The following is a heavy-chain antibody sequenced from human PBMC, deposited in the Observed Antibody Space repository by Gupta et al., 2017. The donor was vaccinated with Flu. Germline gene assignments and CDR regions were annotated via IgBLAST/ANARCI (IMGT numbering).Heavy chain of an antibody. J-gene: IGHJ6*02. CDR3: YAQRYYYYGMDV. V-gene: IGHV4-38-2*01. Sequence: QVQLQESGPGLVKPSETLSLTCAVSGYSISSGYYWGWIRQPPGKGLEWIGSIYHSGSTYYNPSLKSRVTISVDTSKNQFSLKLSSVTAADTAVYYSYAQRYYYYGMDVWGQGTTVTVSS. CDR2: IYHSGST. D-gene: IGHD4-17*01. CDR1: GYSISSGYY.